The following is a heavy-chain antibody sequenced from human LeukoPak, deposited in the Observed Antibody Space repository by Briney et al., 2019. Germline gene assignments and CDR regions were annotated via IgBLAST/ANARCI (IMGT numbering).Heavy chain of an antibody. V-gene: IGHV4-59*08. Sequence: SETLSLTCTVSGGSISSYYWSWIRQPPGKGLEWIGYIYYSGSTNYNPSLKSRVTISVDTSKNQFSLKLSSVTAADTAVYYCARHGTTVTTSPFDYWGQGTLVTVSS. CDR3: ARHGTTVTTSPFDY. CDR1: GGSISSYY. D-gene: IGHD4-17*01. CDR2: IYYSGST. J-gene: IGHJ4*02.